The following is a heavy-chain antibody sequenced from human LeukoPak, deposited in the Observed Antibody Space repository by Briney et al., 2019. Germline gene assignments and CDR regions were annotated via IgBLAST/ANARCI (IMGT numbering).Heavy chain of an antibody. Sequence: PPETLSLTCTVSGGSISSGDYYWSWIRQPPGKGLEWIGYIYYSGSTYYNPSLKSRVTISVDTSKNQFSLKLSSVTAADTAVYYCAREWSGYYIPYYYYYMDVWGKGTTVTVSS. D-gene: IGHD3-3*01. CDR1: GGSISSGDYY. CDR2: IYYSGST. J-gene: IGHJ6*03. CDR3: AREWSGYYIPYYYYYMDV. V-gene: IGHV4-30-4*08.